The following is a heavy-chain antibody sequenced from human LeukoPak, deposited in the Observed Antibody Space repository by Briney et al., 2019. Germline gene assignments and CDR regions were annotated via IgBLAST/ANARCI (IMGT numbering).Heavy chain of an antibody. CDR3: ARMSVYRWFYYYYYMDV. Sequence: SETLSLTCTVSGGSISSSSYYWGWIRQPPGKGLEWIGSIYYSGSTYYNPSLKSRVTISVDTSKNQFSLKLSSVTAADTAVYYCARMSVYRWFYYYYYMDVWGKGTTVTVSS. V-gene: IGHV4-39*07. D-gene: IGHD3-10*01. J-gene: IGHJ6*03. CDR1: GGSISSSSYY. CDR2: IYYSGST.